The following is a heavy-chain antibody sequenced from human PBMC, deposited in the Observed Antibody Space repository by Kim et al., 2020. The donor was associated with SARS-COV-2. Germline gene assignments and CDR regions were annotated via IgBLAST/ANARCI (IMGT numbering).Heavy chain of an antibody. CDR3: ATRRYSGYEFDY. CDR2: IYYSGST. V-gene: IGHV4-59*08. D-gene: IGHD5-12*01. CDR1: GGSISSYY. J-gene: IGHJ4*02. Sequence: SETLSLTCTVSGGSISSYYWSWIRQPPGKGLEWIGYIYYSGSTNYNPSLKSRVTISVDTSKNQFSLKLSSVTAADTAVYYCATRRYSGYEFDYWGQGTLVTVSS.